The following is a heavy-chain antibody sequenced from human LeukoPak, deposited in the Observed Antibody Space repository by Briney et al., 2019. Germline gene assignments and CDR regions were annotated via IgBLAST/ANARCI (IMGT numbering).Heavy chain of an antibody. CDR2: ISGSVGNA. V-gene: IGHV3-23*01. CDR1: GFTINSYA. J-gene: IGHJ6*02. CDR3: AKVMTSVTTYYYYGMDV. Sequence: GGSLRLSCAASGFTINSYAMSWVRQAPGKGPEWVSSISGSVGNAHYADFVKGRFTIFRDNSKNTVSLQMDSLRAEDTAVYYCAKVMTSVTTYYYYGMDVWGQGTTVTVSS. D-gene: IGHD4-11*01.